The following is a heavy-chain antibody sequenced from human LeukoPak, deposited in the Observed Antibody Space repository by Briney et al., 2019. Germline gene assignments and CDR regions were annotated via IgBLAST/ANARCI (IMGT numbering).Heavy chain of an antibody. CDR1: GFIFSDYY. J-gene: IGHJ4*02. Sequence: PGGSLRLSCAASGFIFSDYYMSWIRQAPGKGLEWVSYISSSGSTMYYTDSVKGRFTISRDNAKDSLYLQMNSLRAEDTAVYYCARNPDYYDSRGFDYWGQGTLVTVSS. CDR2: ISSSGSTM. D-gene: IGHD3-22*01. CDR3: ARNPDYYDSRGFDY. V-gene: IGHV3-11*04.